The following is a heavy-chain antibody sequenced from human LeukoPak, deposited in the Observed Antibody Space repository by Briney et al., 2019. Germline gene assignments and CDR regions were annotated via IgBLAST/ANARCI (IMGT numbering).Heavy chain of an antibody. J-gene: IGHJ4*02. CDR3: ARGVTENFNFDY. CDR1: GYTFTSYY. V-gene: IGHV1-46*01. CDR2: IKPSGGST. D-gene: IGHD2/OR15-2a*01. Sequence: ASVKVSCKASGYTFTSYYTHWVRQAPGQGLEWMGIIKPSGGSTLYAQKFQGRVTVTSDMSTSTVYVELSSLRSEDTAVYYCARGVTENFNFDYWGQGTLVTVSS.